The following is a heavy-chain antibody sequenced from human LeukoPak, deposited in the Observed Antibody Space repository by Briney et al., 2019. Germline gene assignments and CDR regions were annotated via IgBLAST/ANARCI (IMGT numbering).Heavy chain of an antibody. Sequence: TGGSLRLSCAASGFTFSSYWMSWVRQAPGKGLEWVSAISGSGGSTYYADSVKGRFTISRDNSKNTLYLQMNSLRAEDTAVYYCAKVLETQGIAVAGTFDYWGQGTLVTVSS. J-gene: IGHJ4*02. D-gene: IGHD6-19*01. CDR3: AKVLETQGIAVAGTFDY. V-gene: IGHV3-23*01. CDR1: GFTFSSYW. CDR2: ISGSGGST.